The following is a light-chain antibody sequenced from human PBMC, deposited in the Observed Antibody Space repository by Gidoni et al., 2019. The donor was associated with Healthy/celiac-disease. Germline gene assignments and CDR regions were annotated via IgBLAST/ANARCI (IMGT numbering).Light chain of an antibody. V-gene: IGKV3-20*01. CDR3: QQYVSSPT. CDR2: GAS. CDR1: QSVSSSY. Sequence: EIVLPQSPGTLSLSPGERATLSCRASQSVSSSYLAWYQQKPGQAPRLLIYGASRRATGIPDRFSGSGSGTDFTLTISRLEPENFAVYYWQQYVSSPTFGQGTKVKIK. J-gene: IGKJ1*01.